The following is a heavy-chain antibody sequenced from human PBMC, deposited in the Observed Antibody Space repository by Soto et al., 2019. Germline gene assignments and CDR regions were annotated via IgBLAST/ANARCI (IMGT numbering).Heavy chain of an antibody. Sequence: PSETLSLTCTVSGGSISSYYWSWIRQPPGKGLEWIGYVHYSGSTKYNPSLKSRVTISLDTSKNQFSLKLSSVTAADTAVYYCARDRALSSHWFDPWGQGILVTVSS. CDR2: VHYSGST. CDR3: ARDRALSSHWFDP. V-gene: IGHV4-59*01. CDR1: GGSISSYY. J-gene: IGHJ5*02. D-gene: IGHD3-10*01.